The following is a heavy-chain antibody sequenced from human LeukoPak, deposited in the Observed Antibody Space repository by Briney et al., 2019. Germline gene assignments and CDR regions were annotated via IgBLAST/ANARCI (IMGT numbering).Heavy chain of an antibody. D-gene: IGHD6-6*01. V-gene: IGHV3-66*02. CDR3: ARGTPSYSSSQNYFDY. CDR2: IHTGGTT. Sequence: GGSLRLSCAASGFTVSSNYMSWVRQAPVKGLEWVSVIHTGGTTYYSDSVKGRFTISRDNSKNTLYLQMNGLRTEDTAVYNCARGTPSYSSSQNYFDYWGQGTLVTVSS. CDR1: GFTVSSNY. J-gene: IGHJ4*02.